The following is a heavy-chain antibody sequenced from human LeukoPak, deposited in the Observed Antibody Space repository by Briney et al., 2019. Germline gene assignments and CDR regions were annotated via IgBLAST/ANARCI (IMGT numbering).Heavy chain of an antibody. D-gene: IGHD2-8*02. CDR3: ARQVVGTDYYYYYMDV. J-gene: IGHJ6*03. V-gene: IGHV5-51*01. CDR1: GYSFTSYW. Sequence: GESLKISCKGSGYSFTSYWIGWVRQMPGKGLEWMGVIYPGDSDTRYSPSFQGQVTISADKSISTAYLQWSSLKASDTAMYYCARQVVGTDYYYYYMDVWGKGTTVTVSS. CDR2: IYPGDSDT.